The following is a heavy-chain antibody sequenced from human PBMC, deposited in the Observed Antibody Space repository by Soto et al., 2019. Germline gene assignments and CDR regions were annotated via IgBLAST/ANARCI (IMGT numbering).Heavy chain of an antibody. CDR2: IYHSGST. CDR3: ARENYHFWSGYFYVYNCFDP. J-gene: IGHJ5*02. Sequence: PSETLSLTCAVSSGSISSSNWWSWVRQPPGKGLEWIGEIYHSGSTNYNPSLKSRVTISVDKSKNQFSLKLSSVTAADTAVYYWARENYHFWSGYFYVYNCFDPWGQGTLVTVSS. CDR1: SGSISSSNW. D-gene: IGHD3-3*01. V-gene: IGHV4-4*02.